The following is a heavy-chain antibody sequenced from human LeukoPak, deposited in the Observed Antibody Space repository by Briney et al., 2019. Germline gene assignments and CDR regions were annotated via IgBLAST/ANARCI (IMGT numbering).Heavy chain of an antibody. CDR3: AKLVTVVVPAAIPNWFDP. V-gene: IGHV3-23*01. CDR2: ISGSGGST. D-gene: IGHD2-2*02. J-gene: IGHJ5*02. CDR1: GFTFSSYA. Sequence: GGSLRLSCAASGFTFSSYAMSWVRQAPGKGLEWVSAISGSGGSTYYADSVKGRFTISRDNSKNTLYLQMNSLRAEDTAVHYCAKLVTVVVPAAIPNWFDPWGQGTLVTVSS.